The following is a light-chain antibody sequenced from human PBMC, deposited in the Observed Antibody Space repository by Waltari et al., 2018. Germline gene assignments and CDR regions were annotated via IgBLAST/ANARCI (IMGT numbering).Light chain of an antibody. J-gene: IGLJ3*02. CDR3: QVWDSNIWV. CDR1: NIGDKN. Sequence: SYELTQPLSVSVALGQTARISCAGYNIGDKNVHWYQQEPGQAPVLVIYRNTNWPCEIPERISASTSGNTATLTISRAQAGDEGGYYCQVWDSNIWVFGGGTKLTVL. V-gene: IGLV3-9*01. CDR2: RNT.